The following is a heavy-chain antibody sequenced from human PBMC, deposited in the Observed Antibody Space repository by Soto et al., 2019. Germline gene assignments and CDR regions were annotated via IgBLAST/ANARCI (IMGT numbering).Heavy chain of an antibody. Sequence: GGSLRLSCAVSGFSFRTYGFHWVRQPPGKGLEWVAVISPKGHSDSVEGRFTISRDNSKDTLYLQMNNLRAEDTAVYYCARDDAFGNENAFDLWGRGTMVTVSS. D-gene: IGHD1-1*01. V-gene: IGHV3-33*01. CDR1: GFSFRTYG. J-gene: IGHJ3*01. CDR3: ARDDAFGNENAFDL. CDR2: ISPK.